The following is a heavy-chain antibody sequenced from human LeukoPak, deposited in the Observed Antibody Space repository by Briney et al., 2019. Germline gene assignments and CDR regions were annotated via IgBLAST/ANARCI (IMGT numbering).Heavy chain of an antibody. J-gene: IGHJ3*02. D-gene: IGHD4-17*01. V-gene: IGHV5-51*01. CDR1: GYTFSSYW. CDR3: ARRGGTTVTTDAFDI. Sequence: GESLKISCKGSGYTFSSYWIGWVRQMPGKGLEWMGIIHPGDSDTRYSPSFQGQVTISADKSISTAYLQWSSLKASDTAMYYCARRGGTTVTTDAFDIWGQGTMVTVSS. CDR2: IHPGDSDT.